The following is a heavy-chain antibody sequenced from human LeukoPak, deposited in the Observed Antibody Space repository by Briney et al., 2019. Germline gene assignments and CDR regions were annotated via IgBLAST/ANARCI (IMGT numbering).Heavy chain of an antibody. CDR2: ISSYNGDT. V-gene: IGHV1-18*01. J-gene: IGHJ6*02. CDR3: ARCHGDYGEYYYGMDV. CDR1: GNTYTNYG. Sequence: ASVKVSCKASGNTYTNYGISWVRQAPGQGVEWIGWISSYNGDTNYPQKLQGRVTMTTDTSTSTAYMELRSLRSDDTAVYYCARCHGDYGEYYYGMDVWGHGTTVTVSS. D-gene: IGHD4-17*01.